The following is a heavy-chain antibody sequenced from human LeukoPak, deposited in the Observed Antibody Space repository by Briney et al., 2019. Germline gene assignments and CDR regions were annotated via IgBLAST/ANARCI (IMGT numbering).Heavy chain of an antibody. CDR1: SYIFTTYG. V-gene: IGHV1-18*04. CDR3: ARQAGGYSSGWYQFHFDY. J-gene: IGHJ4*02. CDR2: INTYNGNT. Sequence: GASVKVSCKASSYIFTTYGISWVRQAPRQGLEWMGWINTYNGNTNYAQKLQGRVTMTTDTSTSTAYMDLRSLRSDDTAVYYCARQAGGYSSGWYQFHFDYWGQGTLVTVSS. D-gene: IGHD6-19*01.